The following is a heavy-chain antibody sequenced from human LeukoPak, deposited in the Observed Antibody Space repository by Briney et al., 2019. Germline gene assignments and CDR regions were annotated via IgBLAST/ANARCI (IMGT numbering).Heavy chain of an antibody. CDR2: IGPSGTAT. CDR1: EFTFSDYY. V-gene: IGHV3-11*01. D-gene: IGHD3-16*02. Sequence: GGSLRLSCAASEFTFSDYYMTWVRQAPGKGLEWLSYIGPSGTATYYADSVKGRFTISRDNAKNSLYLQMNSLRVEDTAVYFCARNYPFTFGGVIHTHWYFDLWGRGTLVTVSS. J-gene: IGHJ2*01. CDR3: ARNYPFTFGGVIHTHWYFDL.